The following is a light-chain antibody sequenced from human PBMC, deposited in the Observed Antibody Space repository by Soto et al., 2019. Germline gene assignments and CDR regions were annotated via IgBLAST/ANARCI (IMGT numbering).Light chain of an antibody. Sequence: EIVLTQSPGTLSLSPGERATLSCRATQSVNRNYLAWYQQKLGQAPRLLIYGASSRPTGIPDRFSGSGSGTDFTLTISRLEPEDFAVYYCHQYGGSPLTFGGGTKVEI. CDR2: GAS. CDR3: HQYGGSPLT. V-gene: IGKV3-20*01. CDR1: QSVNRNY. J-gene: IGKJ4*01.